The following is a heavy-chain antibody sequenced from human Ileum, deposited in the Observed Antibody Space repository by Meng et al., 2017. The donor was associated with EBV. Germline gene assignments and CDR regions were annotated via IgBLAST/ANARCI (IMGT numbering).Heavy chain of an antibody. J-gene: IGHJ4*02. Sequence: RVESGGSLTHTGGALDPHWSASVVAVNSNDMSWGRQAPGKGIEWVSVIYTGGSTYYADSVKGRFTISRDNSKNTLYLQMNSLRGEDTAVYYCASKSEGYDHWGQGTLVTVSS. CDR2: IYTGGST. CDR3: ASKSEGYDH. D-gene: IGHD5-12*01. V-gene: IGHV3-53*01. CDR1: VVAVNSND.